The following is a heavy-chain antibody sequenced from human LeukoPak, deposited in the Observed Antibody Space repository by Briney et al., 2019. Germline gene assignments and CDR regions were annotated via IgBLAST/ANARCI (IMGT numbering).Heavy chain of an antibody. CDR3: AKDGRGSGYFPDY. V-gene: IGHV3-23*01. D-gene: IGHD3-22*01. Sequence: GGSLRLSCAGSGLTFSSYGMTWVRQAPGKGLEWVAAITGNGGDTRYAHSVKGRFTISRDNSKNTLYLQMNSLRPEDSAVHYCAKDGRGSGYFPDYWGQGTLVTVSS. J-gene: IGHJ4*02. CDR2: ITGNGGDT. CDR1: GLTFSSYG.